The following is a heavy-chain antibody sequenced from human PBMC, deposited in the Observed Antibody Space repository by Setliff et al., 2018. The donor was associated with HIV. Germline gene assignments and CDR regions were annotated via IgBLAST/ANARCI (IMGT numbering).Heavy chain of an antibody. Sequence: LRLSCTASGFPFSSFGMNLVCRAPGRGLEWVSSISSLSEYRYYADSVKGRCTISRDNSKKTLYLQMNSLRAEDTAVYYCSKDRVGNCINCVCYTPEYWGQGTLVTVSS. J-gene: IGHJ4*02. V-gene: IGHV3-23*01. CDR1: GFPFSSFG. CDR2: ISSLSEYR. CDR3: SKDRVGNCINCVCYTPEY. D-gene: IGHD2-8*01.